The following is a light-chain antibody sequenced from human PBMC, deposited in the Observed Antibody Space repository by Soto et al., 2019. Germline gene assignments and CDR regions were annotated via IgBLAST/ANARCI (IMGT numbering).Light chain of an antibody. J-gene: IGLJ3*02. CDR1: SGHSSYA. CDR2: LNSDGSH. V-gene: IGLV4-69*01. Sequence: QLVLTQSPSASASLGASVTLTCTMSSGHSSYAIAWHQQQPEKGPRYLMKLNSDGSHNKGDGIPDRFSGSSSGAERYLTISSLQSDDEADYYCQTWGTGIQVFGGGTKLTVL. CDR3: QTWGTGIQV.